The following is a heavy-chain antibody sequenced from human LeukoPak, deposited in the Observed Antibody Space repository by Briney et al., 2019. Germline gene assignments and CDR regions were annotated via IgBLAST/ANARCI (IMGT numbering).Heavy chain of an antibody. CDR3: ARAGYSSSWYAQFPFSFDY. V-gene: IGHV4-34*01. J-gene: IGHJ4*02. Sequence: SETLSLTCAVYGGSFSGYYWGWIRQPPGKGLEWIGSIYSSGTTYYNPSLKSQFTISLDTSKNQFSLKLSSVTAADTAVYYCARAGYSSSWYAQFPFSFDYWGQGTLVTVSS. CDR2: IYSSGTT. CDR1: GGSFSGYY. D-gene: IGHD6-13*01.